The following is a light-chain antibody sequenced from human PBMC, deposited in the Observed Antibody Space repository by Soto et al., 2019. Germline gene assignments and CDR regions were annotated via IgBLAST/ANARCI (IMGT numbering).Light chain of an antibody. CDR2: DAS. Sequence: EIVLTQSPATLSLSPGERAALSCRASQSVSSYLAWYQQKPGQAPRLLIYDASKRATGIPARFSGSGSGTYSVHPISSLAPGGFAVYFFLRRRNWPTAFGGLTKVLI. CDR1: QSVSSY. J-gene: IGKJ4*01. CDR3: LRRRNWPTA. V-gene: IGKV3-11*01.